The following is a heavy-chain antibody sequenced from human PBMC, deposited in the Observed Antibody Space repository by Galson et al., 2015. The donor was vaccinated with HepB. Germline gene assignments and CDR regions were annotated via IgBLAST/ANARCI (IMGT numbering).Heavy chain of an antibody. CDR1: GFTFSSNA. CDR3: AKAPIYYFDS. Sequence: SLRLSCAAPGFTFSSNAMSWVRQVPGKGLEWISEISGSGGRTDYADSVKGRFIISRENSRNTLYLQMNSLRVDDRAVYFCAKAPIYYFDSWGQGISVTVSS. J-gene: IGHJ4*02. V-gene: IGHV3-23*01. CDR2: ISGSGGRT.